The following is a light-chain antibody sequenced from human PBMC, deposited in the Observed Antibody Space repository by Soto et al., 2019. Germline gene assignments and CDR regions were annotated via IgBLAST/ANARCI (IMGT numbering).Light chain of an antibody. CDR1: SSNIGNNY. Sequence: QSVLTQPPSVSGAPGQTVTISCSGSSSNIGNNYVFWYQQLPGTAPKLLIYDNNNRPSGIPDRFSGSKSGTSATLGITGLQAEDEADYYCGTWDSSLSAVVFGGGTQLTVL. J-gene: IGLJ2*01. V-gene: IGLV1-51*01. CDR3: GTWDSSLSAVV. CDR2: DNN.